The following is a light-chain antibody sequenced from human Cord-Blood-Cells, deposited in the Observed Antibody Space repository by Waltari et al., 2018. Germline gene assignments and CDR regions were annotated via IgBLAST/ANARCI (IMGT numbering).Light chain of an antibody. CDR2: GAS. J-gene: IGKJ4*01. Sequence: EIVMTQSPATLSVSPGERATLSCRASQSVSSNLAWYQQKPGQDPRLLIYGASIRATGIPARFSGSGSGTEFTLTISSLQSGDFAVYYCQQYNNWPRLTFGGGTKVEIK. CDR1: QSVSSN. V-gene: IGKV3D-15*01. CDR3: QQYNNWPRLT.